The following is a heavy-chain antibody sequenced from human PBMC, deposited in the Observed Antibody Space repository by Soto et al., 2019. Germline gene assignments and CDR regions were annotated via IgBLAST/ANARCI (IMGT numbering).Heavy chain of an antibody. CDR2: ISAYNGNT. D-gene: IGHD3-22*01. CDR1: GYTFTSYG. J-gene: IGHJ4*02. V-gene: IGHV1-18*01. CDR3: VRVGPYDSSGYTRPGYFDY. Sequence: ASVKVSCKASGYTFTSYGISWVRQAPGQGLEWMGWISAYNGNTNYAQKLQGRVTMTTDTSTSTAYMELRSLRSDDTAVYYCVRVGPYDSSGYTRPGYFDYWGQGTLVTVSS.